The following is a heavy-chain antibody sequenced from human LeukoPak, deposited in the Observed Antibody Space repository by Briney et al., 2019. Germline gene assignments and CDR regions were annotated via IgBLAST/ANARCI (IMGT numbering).Heavy chain of an antibody. Sequence: GGSLRLSCAASGFTFSSYWMSWVRQAPGKGLEWVANIKQDGSEKYYVDSVKGRFTISRDNAKNSLYLQMNSLRAEDTAVYYCARESYDSSGSHGLYYYYYMDVWGKGTTVTISS. V-gene: IGHV3-7*01. CDR3: ARESYDSSGSHGLYYYYYMDV. CDR2: IKQDGSEK. CDR1: GFTFSSYW. D-gene: IGHD3-22*01. J-gene: IGHJ6*03.